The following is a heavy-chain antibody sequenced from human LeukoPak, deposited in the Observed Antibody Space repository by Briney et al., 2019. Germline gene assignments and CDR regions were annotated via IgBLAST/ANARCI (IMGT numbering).Heavy chain of an antibody. CDR1: GFTLSSYA. V-gene: IGHV3-23*01. Sequence: GGSLRLSCAASGFTLSSYAMSWVRQAPGKGLEWVSAISGSGGSTFYADSVEGRFTISRDNSKNTLYLQMNSLRAEDTAVYYCAKDDCSSTSCFHWYYWGQGTLVTVSS. CDR2: ISGSGGST. CDR3: AKDDCSSTSCFHWYY. J-gene: IGHJ4*02. D-gene: IGHD2-2*01.